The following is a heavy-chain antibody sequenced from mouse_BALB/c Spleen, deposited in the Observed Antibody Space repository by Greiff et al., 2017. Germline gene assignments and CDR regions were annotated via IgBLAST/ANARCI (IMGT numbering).Heavy chain of an antibody. J-gene: IGHJ2*01. CDR1: GYTFTSYW. CDR2: INPSTGYT. V-gene: IGHV1-7*01. D-gene: IGHD2-10*02. CDR3: ARSKYGNYGYFDY. Sequence: QVQLQQSGAELAKPGASVKMSCKASGYTFTSYWMHWVKQRPGQGLEWIGYINPSTGYTEYNQKFKDKATLTADKSSSTAYMQLSSLTSEDSAVYYCARSKYGNYGYFDYWGQGTTLTVSS.